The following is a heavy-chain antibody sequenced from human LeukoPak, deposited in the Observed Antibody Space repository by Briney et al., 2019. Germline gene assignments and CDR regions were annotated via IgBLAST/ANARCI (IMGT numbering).Heavy chain of an antibody. Sequence: SETLSLTCAVHGGSFSGYYWSWIRQPPGKGLEWIGEINHSGSTNYNPSLKSRVTISVDTSKNQFSLKLSSVTAADTAVYYCARGRSYYGSGSYYRFRPYYFDYWGQGTLVTVSS. D-gene: IGHD3-10*01. CDR2: INHSGST. CDR3: ARGRSYYGSGSYYRFRPYYFDY. CDR1: GGSFSGYY. J-gene: IGHJ4*02. V-gene: IGHV4-34*01.